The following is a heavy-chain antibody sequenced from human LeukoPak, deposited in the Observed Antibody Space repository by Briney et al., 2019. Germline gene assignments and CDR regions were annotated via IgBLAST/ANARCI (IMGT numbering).Heavy chain of an antibody. CDR3: AKASAIDY. CDR2: IRYDASNK. J-gene: IGHJ4*02. CDR1: GFTFSGYD. Sequence: GGSLRLSCAASGFTFSGYDMHWVRQAPGKGLEWVAFIRYDASNKYYTDSVKGRFTISRDNSKNTLYRQMNSLRPEDTAVYYCAKASAIDYWGQGTLVTVSS. V-gene: IGHV3-30*02.